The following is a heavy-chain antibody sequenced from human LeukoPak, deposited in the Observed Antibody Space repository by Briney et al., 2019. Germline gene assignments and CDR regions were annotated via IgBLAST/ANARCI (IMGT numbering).Heavy chain of an antibody. CDR2: IYPGDSNT. D-gene: IGHD4-23*01. Sequence: GEFLKISCKGSGYRFTNYWIGWVRQMPGKGLEWMGIIYPGDSNTRYSPSFQGQVTISADKSINTAYVQWSSLKASDTAMYYCARRVVNDRNWYFNLWGRGTLVTVSS. CDR3: ARRVVNDRNWYFNL. J-gene: IGHJ2*01. CDR1: GYRFTNYW. V-gene: IGHV5-51*01.